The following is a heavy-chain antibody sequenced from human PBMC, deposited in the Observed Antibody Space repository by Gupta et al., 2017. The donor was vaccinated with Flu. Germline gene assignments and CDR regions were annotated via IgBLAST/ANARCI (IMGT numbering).Heavy chain of an antibody. Sequence: FTSYGISWVRQAPGQGPEWMGWINPYDGNRNYAQSFQDRVTMTTDTSTNTGYMELRSLRSDDTAVEFCARDHVKGSTAARVGWFDAGGQGTLVIVSS. V-gene: IGHV1-18*04. J-gene: IGHJ5*02. CDR1: FTSYG. D-gene: IGHD6-6*01. CDR3: ARDHVKGSTAARVGWFDA. CDR2: INPYDGNR.